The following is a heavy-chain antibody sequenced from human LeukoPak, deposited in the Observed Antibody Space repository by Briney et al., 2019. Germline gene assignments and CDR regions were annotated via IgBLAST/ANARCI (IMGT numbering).Heavy chain of an antibody. V-gene: IGHV4-34*01. CDR3: ARDRYYYGSGSYYNGYYFDY. CDR2: INHSGST. J-gene: IGHJ4*02. Sequence: PSETLSLTCAVYGGSFSGYYWSWIRQPPGKGLEWIGEINHSGSTNYNPSLKSRVTMSVDTSKNQFSLKLSSVTAADTAVYYCARDRYYYGSGSYYNGYYFDYWGQGTLVTVSS. D-gene: IGHD3-10*01. CDR1: GGSFSGYY.